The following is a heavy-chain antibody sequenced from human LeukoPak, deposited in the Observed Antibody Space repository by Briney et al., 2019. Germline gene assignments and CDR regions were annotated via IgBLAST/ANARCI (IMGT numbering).Heavy chain of an antibody. Sequence: PGGSLRLSCVASGFTFSNYWMSWVRQAPGKGLEWVANIKQDGSENYYVDSVKGRFTISRDNAKNSLYLQMNSLRAEDTAVYYCAKGGRCGGDCYTGDYYYMDVWGKGTTVTVSS. CDR3: AKGGRCGGDCYTGDYYYMDV. D-gene: IGHD2-21*02. CDR1: GFTFSNYW. V-gene: IGHV3-7*03. CDR2: IKQDGSEN. J-gene: IGHJ6*03.